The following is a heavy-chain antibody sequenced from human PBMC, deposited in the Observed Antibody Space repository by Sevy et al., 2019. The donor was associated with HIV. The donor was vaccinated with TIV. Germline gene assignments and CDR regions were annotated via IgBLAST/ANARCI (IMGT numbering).Heavy chain of an antibody. V-gene: IGHV3-23*01. J-gene: IGHJ1*01. CDR2: MTGSGSIT. CDR1: GFTFSSYA. D-gene: IGHD2-21*02. CDR3: AKDGLHSGDFEYFQD. Sequence: GGSLRLSCAASGFTFSSYAMTWVRQAPGKGLDWVSSMTGSGSITYYGDSVKGRVTISRDNSKNTIYLQMNNLRVKDTALYYCAKDGLHSGDFEYFQDWGQGTLVTVSS.